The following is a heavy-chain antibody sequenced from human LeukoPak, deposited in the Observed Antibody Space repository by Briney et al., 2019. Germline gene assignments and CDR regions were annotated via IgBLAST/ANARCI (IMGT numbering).Heavy chain of an antibody. CDR3: ARVGLWFGELLSTSVEGNWFDP. Sequence: GASVKVSCKASGYRFTDYYVHWVRQAPGQGLEWMGWINPNSGGTNYAQKFQGRVTMTRDTSISTAYMELSRLRSDDTAVYYCARVGLWFGELLSTSVEGNWFDPWGQGTQVTVSS. CDR1: GYRFTDYY. CDR2: INPNSGGT. D-gene: IGHD3-10*01. V-gene: IGHV1-2*02. J-gene: IGHJ5*02.